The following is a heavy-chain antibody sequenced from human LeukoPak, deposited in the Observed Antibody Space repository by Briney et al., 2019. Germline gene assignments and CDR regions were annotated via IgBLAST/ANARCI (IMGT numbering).Heavy chain of an antibody. V-gene: IGHV4-30-4*07. Sequence: SQTLSLTCAVSGGSISSGGYSWSWIRQPPGKGLEWIGYISYSGSTYCNPSLKSRVTISVDTSKNQFSLKLSSVTAAGTAVYYCARVRSGPFDIWGQGTMVTVSS. CDR1: GGSISSGGYS. D-gene: IGHD3-10*01. CDR2: ISYSGST. J-gene: IGHJ3*02. CDR3: ARVRSGPFDI.